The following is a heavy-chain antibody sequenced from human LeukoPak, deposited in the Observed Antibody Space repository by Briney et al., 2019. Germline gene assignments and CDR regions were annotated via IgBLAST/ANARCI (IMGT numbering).Heavy chain of an antibody. CDR2: ISGYNGYT. V-gene: IGHV1-18*04. D-gene: IGHD4-11*01. CDR1: GYTFTGYY. CDR3: ARDKAVTTELTQYFHH. J-gene: IGHJ1*01. Sequence: ASVKVSCKASGYTFTGYYLQWVRQAPGLGLEWMGWISGYNGYTNYAQKFQFRVTMTTDTSTSTAYMELRSLTSDDTAVYYCARDKAVTTELTQYFHHWGQGTLVTVSS.